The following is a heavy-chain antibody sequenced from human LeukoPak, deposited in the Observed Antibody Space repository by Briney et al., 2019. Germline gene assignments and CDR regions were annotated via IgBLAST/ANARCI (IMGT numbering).Heavy chain of an antibody. CDR2: INPSDGST. J-gene: IGHJ4*02. CDR3: AGGPVDTVMVGPDY. Sequence: EASVKVSSKASGYTFTSYYIHWVRQAPGQGLEWMGIINPSDGSTSYEKKFQGRVTMTRDTSTSAVSMELRSLRSEDPAVYYCAGGPVDTVMVGPDYWGQGKLVTVSS. V-gene: IGHV1-46*01. D-gene: IGHD5-18*01. CDR1: GYTFTSYY.